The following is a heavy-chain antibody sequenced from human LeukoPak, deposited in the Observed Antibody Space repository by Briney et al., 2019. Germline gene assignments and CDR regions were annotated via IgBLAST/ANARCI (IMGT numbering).Heavy chain of an antibody. V-gene: IGHV3-23*01. CDR1: GDSISSISYY. J-gene: IGHJ4*02. CDR3: GIRDTSDYYVF. Sequence: TSETLSLTCTVSGDSISSISYYWDWIRQAPGKGLEWVSATGSNGVTYYADSVKGRFTISRDNSKNALYLQMNGLRADDTAVYYCGIRDTSDYYVFWGQGTLVTVSS. CDR2: TGSNGVT. D-gene: IGHD3-22*01.